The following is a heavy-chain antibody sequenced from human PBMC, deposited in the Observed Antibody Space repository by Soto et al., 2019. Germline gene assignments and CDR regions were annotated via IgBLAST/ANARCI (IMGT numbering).Heavy chain of an antibody. Sequence: QVQLVQSGAEVKKPGSSVKVSCKASGGTSSSYTISWVRQAPGQGLEWMGRIIPVLGRANYAQRFHGRVTITADKSTSTAYMELSSLRSEDTAVYYCARDPNPNLRADAFDIWGQGTMVTVSS. J-gene: IGHJ3*02. D-gene: IGHD4-17*01. V-gene: IGHV1-69*08. CDR3: ARDPNPNLRADAFDI. CDR2: IIPVLGRA. CDR1: GGTSSSYT.